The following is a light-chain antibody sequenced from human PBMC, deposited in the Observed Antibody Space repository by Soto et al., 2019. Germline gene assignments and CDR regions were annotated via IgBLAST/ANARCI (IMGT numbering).Light chain of an antibody. V-gene: IGKV1-39*01. J-gene: IGKJ1*01. CDR2: AAS. CDR1: QSIKSY. Sequence: RMSLYPSSLSASVGDRVTITCRASQSIKSYLNWYQQKPGKAPKLLIYAASSLQSGDPTRFSGSGSGTDFTLTISSLQPHDLATYPCQQSYDTCTYRQGTQVDIK. CDR3: QQSYDTCT.